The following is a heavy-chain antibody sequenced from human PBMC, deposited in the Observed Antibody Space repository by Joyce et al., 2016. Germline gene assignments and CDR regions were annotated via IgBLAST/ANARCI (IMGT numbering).Heavy chain of an antibody. CDR1: GFTFSTYV. D-gene: IGHD1-26*01. J-gene: IGHJ2*01. V-gene: IGHV3-33*01. CDR2: IWYDGTNK. CDR3: ARSVYTGYWYFDL. Sequence: QVQLVESGGGVIQPGRSLRLSCAASGFTFSTYVLHWVRQAPGKGMEWVALIWYDGTNKYYRDSLKGRFTISRDNSENTLYLQMNSLRAEDTAVYYCARSVYTGYWYFDLWGRGTLVTVSS.